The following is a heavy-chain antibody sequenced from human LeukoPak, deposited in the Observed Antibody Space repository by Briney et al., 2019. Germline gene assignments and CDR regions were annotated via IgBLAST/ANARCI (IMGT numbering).Heavy chain of an antibody. J-gene: IGHJ4*02. CDR1: GGSISSYY. CDR3: AREEHSSGWYA. V-gene: IGHV4-59*01. D-gene: IGHD6-19*01. Sequence: PSETLSLTCTVSGGSISSYYWSWIRQPPGKGLEWIGYIYYSGSTNYNPSLKSRVTISVDTSKNQFSLKLSSVTAADTAAYYCAREEHSSGWYAWGQGTLVTVSS. CDR2: IYYSGST.